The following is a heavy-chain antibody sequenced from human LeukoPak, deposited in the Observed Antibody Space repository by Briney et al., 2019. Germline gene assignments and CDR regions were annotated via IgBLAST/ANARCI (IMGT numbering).Heavy chain of an antibody. V-gene: IGHV1-46*01. CDR1: GYTFTSYY. CDR2: INPSGGST. CDR3: ARGLGFGGVIDYYYYYMDV. Sequence: ASVKVSCKASGYTFTSYYMHWVRQAPGQGLEWMGIINPSGGSTSYAQKFQGRVTMARDMSTSTAYMELRSLRSDDTAVYYCARGLGFGGVIDYYYYYMDVWGKGTTVTVSS. J-gene: IGHJ6*03. D-gene: IGHD3-16*02.